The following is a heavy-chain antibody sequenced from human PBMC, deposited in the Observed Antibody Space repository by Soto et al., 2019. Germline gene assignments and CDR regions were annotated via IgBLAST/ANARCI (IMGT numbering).Heavy chain of an antibody. Sequence: ASVKFSCKASGYTFTTYNINWVRQATGQGLEWMGWMNPNSGNTGYAQKFQDRITLTRDTSITTAYMELSSLTSDDTAVYYCARDNTRFRGYFDYWGQGTLVTVS. CDR1: GYTFTTYN. V-gene: IGHV1-8*02. D-gene: IGHD3-9*01. CDR2: MNPNSGNT. J-gene: IGHJ4*02. CDR3: ARDNTRFRGYFDY.